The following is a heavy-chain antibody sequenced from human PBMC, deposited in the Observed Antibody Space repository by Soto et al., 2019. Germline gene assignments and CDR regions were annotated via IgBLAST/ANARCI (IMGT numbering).Heavy chain of an antibody. V-gene: IGHV1-24*01. CDR1: GYTLNEVA. CDR2: FDPDEAET. D-gene: IGHD4-17*01. J-gene: IGHJ4*02. CDR3: TTYHGDYNFDY. Sequence: QVQLVQSGAEVKKPGASVKGSCKVSGYTLNEVAMHWVRQAPGKGLEWLGGFDPDEAETIYAQHFQGRVTMTEDTSTDSVYMELSSLRSEDTALYFCTTYHGDYNFDYWGQGTLVTVSS.